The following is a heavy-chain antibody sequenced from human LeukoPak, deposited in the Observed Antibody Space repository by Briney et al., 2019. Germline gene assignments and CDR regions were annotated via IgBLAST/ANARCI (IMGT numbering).Heavy chain of an antibody. J-gene: IGHJ4*02. Sequence: SETLSLTCAVSGGSISSGGYSWRWIRQPPGKGLEWIGYIYHSGSTYYNPSLKSRVTISVDRSKNQFSLKLSSVTAADMAVYYCASQLSPGIGYFDYWGQGTLVTVSS. V-gene: IGHV4-30-2*01. CDR2: IYHSGST. D-gene: IGHD2/OR15-2a*01. CDR3: ASQLSPGIGYFDY. CDR1: GGSISSGGYS.